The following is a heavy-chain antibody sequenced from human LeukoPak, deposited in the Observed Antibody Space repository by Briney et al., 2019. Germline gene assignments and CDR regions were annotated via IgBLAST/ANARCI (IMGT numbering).Heavy chain of an antibody. CDR1: GGTLSRYA. CDR3: ARTYCGGDCYSGEYYFDY. V-gene: IGHV1-69*05. Sequence: GASVKVSCEASGGTLSRYAIRWVRQDPGQGLEWRGGIIPIIGTANYAQKFQGRVTITTDESTSTAYMELSSLRSEDTAVYYCARTYCGGDCYSGEYYFDYWGQGTLVTVSS. J-gene: IGHJ4*02. D-gene: IGHD2-21*02. CDR2: IIPIIGTA.